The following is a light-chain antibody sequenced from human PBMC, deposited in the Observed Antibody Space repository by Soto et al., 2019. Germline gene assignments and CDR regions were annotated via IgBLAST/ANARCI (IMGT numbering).Light chain of an antibody. CDR1: QFMNNW. CDR3: QKSHVYTPLT. CDR2: EAS. V-gene: IGKV1-5*03. J-gene: IGKJ4*01. Sequence: DIQMTQSPSTLSAFVGDRVTITCRASQFMNNWVVWYQQKSGKAPHLLIYEASTLVTGVPSRFSGSGSGTEFNLTISSLQPDDAATYFRQKSHVYTPLTFGGGTMVQIK.